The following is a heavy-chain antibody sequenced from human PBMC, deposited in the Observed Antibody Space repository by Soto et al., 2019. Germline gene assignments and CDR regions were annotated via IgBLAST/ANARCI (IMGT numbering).Heavy chain of an antibody. J-gene: IGHJ6*02. CDR1: GDSVSSNSAA. D-gene: IGHD6-19*01. CDR3: ALGVAVAGTYYHYSMAV. CDR2: TYYRSKWYN. V-gene: IGHV6-1*01. Sequence: PSQTLSLTCAISGDSVSSNSAAWNWIRQSPSRGLEWLGRTYYRSKWYNDYAVSVKSRITINPDTSKNQFSLQLNSVTPEDTAVYYCALGVAVAGTYYHYSMAVWGQGTTVTVSS.